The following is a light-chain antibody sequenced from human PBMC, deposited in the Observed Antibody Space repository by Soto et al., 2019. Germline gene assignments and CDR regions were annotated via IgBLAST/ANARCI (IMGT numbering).Light chain of an antibody. CDR1: QSVSSY. CDR2: DAS. J-gene: IGKJ4*01. V-gene: IGKV3-11*01. Sequence: EIVLTQSPATLSLSPGERATLSCRASQSVSSYLAWYQQRPGQAPRLLIYDASNRATGIPARFSGSGSGTGFPLTSSSLEPEDFAVYYCQQRSDWPLTFGGGTKVEVK. CDR3: QQRSDWPLT.